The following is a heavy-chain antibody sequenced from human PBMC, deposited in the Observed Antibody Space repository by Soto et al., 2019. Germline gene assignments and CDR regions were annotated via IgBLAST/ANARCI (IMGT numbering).Heavy chain of an antibody. V-gene: IGHV4-30-4*01. J-gene: IGHJ4*02. Sequence: QVQLQESGPGLVKPSQTLSLTCTVSGGSTSSDNYWSWIRQPPGKGLEWIGHIYYSGNTDYNPSRKSRRAISRDTSKNQCSLKRSSVTAADTAGDFCAREGGESSDGLYYFDAWGQGSLVTVSS. D-gene: IGHD3-16*01. CDR3: AREGGESSDGLYYFDA. CDR1: GGSTSSDNY. CDR2: IYYSGNT.